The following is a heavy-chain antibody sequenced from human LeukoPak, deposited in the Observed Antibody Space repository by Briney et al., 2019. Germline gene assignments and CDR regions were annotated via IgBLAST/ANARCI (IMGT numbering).Heavy chain of an antibody. CDR2: ISGSGDST. D-gene: IGHD1-14*01. J-gene: IGHJ3*02. Sequence: GGSLRLSCAASGFTFSSSAMTWVRQAPGKGLEWVSAISGSGDSTYYADSVKGRFTISRDNAQNSVSLQMNSLRAEDTAVYYCTNFKPPAPDALDIWGQGTMITVSS. CDR1: GFTFSSSA. CDR3: TNFKPPAPDALDI. V-gene: IGHV3-23*01.